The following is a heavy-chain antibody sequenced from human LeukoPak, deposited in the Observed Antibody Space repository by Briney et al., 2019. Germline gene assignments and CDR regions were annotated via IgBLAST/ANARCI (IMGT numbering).Heavy chain of an antibody. J-gene: IGHJ3*02. CDR1: GGSISSYY. CDR3: ARIGPSGSHPRGGAFDI. Sequence: SETLSLTCTVSGGSISSYYWSWIRQPPGKGLEWIGYIYYSGSTNYNPSLKSRVTISVDTSKNQFSLKLSSVTAADTAVYYCARIGPSGSHPRGGAFDIWGQGTMVTVSS. CDR2: IYYSGST. V-gene: IGHV4-59*01. D-gene: IGHD1-26*01.